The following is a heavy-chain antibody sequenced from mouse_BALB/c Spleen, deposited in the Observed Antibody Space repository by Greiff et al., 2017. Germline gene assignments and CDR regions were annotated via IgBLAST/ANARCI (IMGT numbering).Heavy chain of an antibody. V-gene: IGHV5-6-5*01. Sequence: EVQLVESGGGLVKPGGSLKLSCAASGFTFSSYAMSWVRQTPEKRLEWVASISSGGSTYYPDSVKGRFTISRDNARNILYLQMSSLRSEDTAMYYCAKWLLGDYWYFDVWGAGTTVTVSS. D-gene: IGHD2-3*01. CDR3: AKWLLGDYWYFDV. J-gene: IGHJ1*01. CDR1: GFTFSSYA. CDR2: ISSGGST.